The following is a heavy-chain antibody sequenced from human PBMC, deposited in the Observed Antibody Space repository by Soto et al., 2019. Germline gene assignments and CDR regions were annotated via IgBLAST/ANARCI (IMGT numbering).Heavy chain of an antibody. J-gene: IGHJ4*02. CDR1: GFTFSSYA. D-gene: IGHD3-3*01. CDR3: AKSKQNGYDFWSGYFLPLPFDY. V-gene: IGHV3-23*01. Sequence: EVQLLESGGGLVQPGGSLRLSCAASGFTFSSYAMSWVRQAPGKGLEWVSAISGSGVSTYYADSVKGRFTISRDNSKNTLYLQMNSLRAEDTAVYYCAKSKQNGYDFWSGYFLPLPFDYWGQGTLVTVSS. CDR2: ISGSGVST.